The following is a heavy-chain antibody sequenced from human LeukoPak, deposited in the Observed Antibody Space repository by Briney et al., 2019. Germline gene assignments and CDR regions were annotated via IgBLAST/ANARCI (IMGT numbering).Heavy chain of an antibody. J-gene: IGHJ6*02. V-gene: IGHV4-34*01. CDR2: INHSGST. CDR3: ARWDPAGPLYYGMDV. Sequence: PSETLSLTCAVYGGSFSGYYWSWIRQPPGKGLEWIGEINHSGSTNYNPSLKSRVTISVDTSKNQFSLKLSSVTAADTAVYYCARWDPAGPLYYGMDVRGQGTTVTVSS. D-gene: IGHD1-26*01. CDR1: GGSFSGYY.